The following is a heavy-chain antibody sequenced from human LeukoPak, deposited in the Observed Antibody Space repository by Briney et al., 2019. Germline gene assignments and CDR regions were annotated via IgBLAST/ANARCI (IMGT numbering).Heavy chain of an antibody. CDR1: GFTFSNYA. D-gene: IGHD2-2*02. V-gene: IGHV3-23*01. CDR2: VTDRGDST. J-gene: IGHJ4*02. CDR3: AKSIVLGYCSSTSCYTTLDY. Sequence: GGSLRLSCAASGFTFSNYAMSWVRQAPGKGLEWVSTVTDRGDSTFYADSVRGRFTVSRDNSKNTLYLQMNSLRAEDTAVYYCAKSIVLGYCSSTSCYTTLDYWGQGTLVTVSS.